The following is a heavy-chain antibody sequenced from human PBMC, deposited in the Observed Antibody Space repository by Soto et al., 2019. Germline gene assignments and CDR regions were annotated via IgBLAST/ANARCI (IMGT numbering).Heavy chain of an antibody. V-gene: IGHV4-34*01. J-gene: IGHJ4*02. CDR1: GGTFSGYY. Sequence: PSETLSLTCAVYGGTFSGYYWSWIRQPPGKGLEWIGEINHSGSTNYNPSLKSRVTISVDTSKNQFSLKLSSVTAADTAVYYCARGKAVADLSYWGQGTLVTVSS. CDR3: ARGKAVADLSY. CDR2: INHSGST. D-gene: IGHD6-19*01.